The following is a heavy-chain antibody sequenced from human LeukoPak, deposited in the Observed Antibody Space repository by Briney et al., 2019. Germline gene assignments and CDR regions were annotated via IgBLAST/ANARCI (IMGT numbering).Heavy chain of an antibody. CDR3: ARGIAVAGTGLTWYFDY. CDR2: IYPGDSDT. CDR1: GYSLTSYW. V-gene: IGHV5-51*01. D-gene: IGHD6-19*01. Sequence: GESLKISCKGSGYSLTSYWIGWVRQMPGKGLEWMGNIYPGDSDTRYSASFQGQVTISADKAISTAYLQWSSLKASDTAMYYCARGIAVAGTGLTWYFDYWGKGTLVTVSS. J-gene: IGHJ4*02.